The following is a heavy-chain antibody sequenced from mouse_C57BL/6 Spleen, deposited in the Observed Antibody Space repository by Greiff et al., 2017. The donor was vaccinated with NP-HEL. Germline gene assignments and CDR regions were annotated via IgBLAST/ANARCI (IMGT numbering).Heavy chain of an antibody. V-gene: IGHV1-15*01. CDR2: IDPETGGT. J-gene: IGHJ3*01. Sequence: QVQLQQSGAELVRPGASVTLSCKASGYTFTDYEMHWVKQTPVHGLEWIGAIDPETGGTAYNQKFKGKAILTADKSSSTAYMELRSLTSEDSAVYYCTRREAIYYGNLPFAYWGQGTLVTVSA. CDR1: GYTFTDYE. D-gene: IGHD2-1*01. CDR3: TRREAIYYGNLPFAY.